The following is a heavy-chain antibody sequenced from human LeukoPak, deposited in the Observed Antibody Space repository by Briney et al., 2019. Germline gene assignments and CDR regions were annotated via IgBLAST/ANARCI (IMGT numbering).Heavy chain of an antibody. V-gene: IGHV3-30*02. CDR3: AKVLGKYSSSWFYYFDY. CDR1: GFTFSSYG. J-gene: IGHJ4*02. Sequence: GGSLRLSCAASGFTFSSYGMHWVRQAPGKGLEWVAFIRYDGSNKYYADSVKGRFTISRDNSKNPLYLQMNSLRAEDTAVYYCAKVLGKYSSSWFYYFDYWGQGTLVTVSS. D-gene: IGHD6-13*01. CDR2: IRYDGSNK.